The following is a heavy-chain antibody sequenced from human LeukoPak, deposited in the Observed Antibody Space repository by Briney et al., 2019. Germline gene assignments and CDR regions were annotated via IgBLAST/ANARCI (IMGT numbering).Heavy chain of an antibody. CDR2: IWYDGSNK. Sequence: GGPLRLSCAASGFTFSTYAMHWVRQAPGKGLEWVALIWYDGSNKYYTDSVKGRFTISRDNSKNTLYLQMNSLRAEDTAVYYCARDSEPRGGSNWYFASWGQGTLVTVSS. CDR3: ARDSEPRGGSNWYFAS. V-gene: IGHV3-33*01. D-gene: IGHD6-13*01. CDR1: GFTFSTYA. J-gene: IGHJ4*02.